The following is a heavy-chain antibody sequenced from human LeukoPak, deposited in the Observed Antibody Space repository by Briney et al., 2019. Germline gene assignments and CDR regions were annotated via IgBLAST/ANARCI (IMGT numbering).Heavy chain of an antibody. V-gene: IGHV3-53*01. D-gene: IGHD4-17*01. CDR3: ARALYGDYGIDY. J-gene: IGHJ4*02. Sequence: GGSLRLSCAASGFTVSSNYMSWVRQAPGKGLEWVSVIYSGGSTYYADSVKGRFTISRDNSKNTLYLQMNSLRAEDTAVYYCARALYGDYGIDYWGQGTLVTVSS. CDR2: IYSGGST. CDR1: GFTVSSNY.